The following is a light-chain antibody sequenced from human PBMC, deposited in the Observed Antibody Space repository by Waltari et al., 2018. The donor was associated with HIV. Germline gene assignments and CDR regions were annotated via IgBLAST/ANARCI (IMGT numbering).Light chain of an antibody. CDR2: GAS. CDR3: QQYSIFPLT. V-gene: IGKV1D-8*01. CDR1: EDVSTF. Sequence: TQSTSLSASIGDRVTIYCQATEDVSTFVAWYQQKPGTAPKLLIYGASVLQGGVPSRFSGSGSGTDFALTIGCLQSDDLATYFCQQYSIFPLTFGPGT. J-gene: IGKJ2*01.